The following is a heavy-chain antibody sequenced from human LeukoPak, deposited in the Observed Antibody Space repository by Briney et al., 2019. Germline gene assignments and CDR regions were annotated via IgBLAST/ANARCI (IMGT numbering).Heavy chain of an antibody. V-gene: IGHV4-59*12. CDR1: GGSISGYY. CDR3: ARDVDTAMVPNQFDY. D-gene: IGHD5-18*01. Sequence: SETLSLTCTVSGGSISGYYWTWIRQPPGKGLEWIGYMYYNGNTNYNPSLKSRVTISVDPSKNQFSLKLSSVTAADTAVYYCARDVDTAMVPNQFDYWGQGTLVTVSS. CDR2: MYYNGNT. J-gene: IGHJ4*02.